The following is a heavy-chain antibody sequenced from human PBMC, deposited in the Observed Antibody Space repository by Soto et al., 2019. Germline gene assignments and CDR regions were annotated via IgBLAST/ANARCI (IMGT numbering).Heavy chain of an antibody. V-gene: IGHV1-69*01. J-gene: IGHJ5*02. CDR3: AYIYDFWSGNNWFDP. CDR2: IIPIFGTA. CDR1: GGTFSSYA. Sequence: QVQLVQSGAEVKKPGSSVKVSCKASGGTFSSYAISWVRQAPGQGLEWMGGIIPIFGTANYAQKFQGRVAITADESTSTAYMELSSLRSEDTAVYYCAYIYDFWSGNNWFDPWGQGTLVTVSS. D-gene: IGHD3-3*01.